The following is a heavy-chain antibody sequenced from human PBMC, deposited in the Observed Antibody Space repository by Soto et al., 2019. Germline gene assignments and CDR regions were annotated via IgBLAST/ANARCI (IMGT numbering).Heavy chain of an antibody. V-gene: IGHV3-33*01. D-gene: IGHD6-19*01. CDR1: GFTFSSYG. J-gene: IGHJ5*02. CDR3: ARDHLIAVAGIDWFDP. Sequence: QVQLVESGGGVVQPGRSLRLSCAASGFTFSSYGMHWVRQAPGKGLEWVAVIWYDGSNKYYADSVKGRFTISRDNSKNTLYLQMNSVRAEDTAVYYCARDHLIAVAGIDWFDPWGQGTLVTVSS. CDR2: IWYDGSNK.